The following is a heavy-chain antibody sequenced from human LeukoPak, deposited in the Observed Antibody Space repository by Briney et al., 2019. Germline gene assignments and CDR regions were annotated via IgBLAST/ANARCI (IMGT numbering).Heavy chain of an antibody. CDR3: SRDVDCSSTSCYHYYYYMDV. V-gene: IGHV1-69*05. CDR1: GGTFSSYA. D-gene: IGHD2-2*01. Sequence: SVKVSCKASGGTFSSYAISWVRQAPGQGLEWMGRIIPIFGTANYAQKFQGRVTITTDESTSTAYMELSSLRSEDTAVYYCSRDVDCSSTSCYHYYYYMDVWGKGTTVTVSS. J-gene: IGHJ6*03. CDR2: IIPIFGTA.